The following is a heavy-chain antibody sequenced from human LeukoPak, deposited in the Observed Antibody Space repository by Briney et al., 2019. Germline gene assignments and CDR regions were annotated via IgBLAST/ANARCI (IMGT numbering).Heavy chain of an antibody. CDR1: GFTFSRYS. CDR2: ISSSSSTI. CDR3: ARDSSGWYYFDY. J-gene: IGHJ4*02. V-gene: IGHV3-48*04. Sequence: GGSLRLSCAASGFTFSRYSMNWVRQAPGKGLEWVSYISSSSSTIDYADSVKGRFSISRDNAKNSLYLQMNSLRAEDTAVYYCARDSSGWYYFDYWGQGILVTVSS. D-gene: IGHD6-19*01.